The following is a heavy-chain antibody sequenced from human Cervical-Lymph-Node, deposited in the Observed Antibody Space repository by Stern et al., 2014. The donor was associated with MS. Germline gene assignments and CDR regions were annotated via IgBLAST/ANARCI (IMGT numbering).Heavy chain of an antibody. CDR3: ARLYPADNALPPVYALDG. V-gene: IGHV3-13*01. D-gene: IGHD2-2*01. Sequence: EVQLVESGGGLVQPGGSLRLSCAAYGFTFSEYDMHWVRQAAGQGLELVSSIGTAGDTHYVDSVKGRFAISRDNAKNSVYLQMDMLTAGDTAVFYCARLYPADNALPPVYALDGWGQGTTVTVSS. J-gene: IGHJ6*02. CDR1: GFTFSEYD. CDR2: IGTAGDT.